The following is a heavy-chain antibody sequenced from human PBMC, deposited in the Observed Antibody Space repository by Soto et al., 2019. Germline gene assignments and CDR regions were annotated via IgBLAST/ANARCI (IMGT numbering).Heavy chain of an antibody. V-gene: IGHV3-74*01. D-gene: IGHD6-19*01. CDR2: INSAGTGT. Sequence: GGSLRLSXAASGFTFSSYWMYWVRQAPGKGLVWVSRINSAGTGTDYTDSVKGRLTISRDNAKNTLYLQMNSLRAEDTAVYFCARGRWLQPLFDYWGQGTVVTVSS. J-gene: IGHJ4*02. CDR1: GFTFSSYW. CDR3: ARGRWLQPLFDY.